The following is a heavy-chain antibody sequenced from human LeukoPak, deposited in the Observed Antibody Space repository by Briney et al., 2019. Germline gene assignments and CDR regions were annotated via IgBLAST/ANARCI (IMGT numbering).Heavy chain of an antibody. V-gene: IGHV4-34*01. CDR1: GGSFSGYY. J-gene: IGHJ5*02. D-gene: IGHD4-23*01. CDR3: ARGVSWFDP. Sequence: KPSETLSLTCAVYGGSFSGYYWSWIRQPPGKGLEWIGEINHSGSTNYNPSLNSRVTISVDTSKNQFSLKLSSVTAADTAVYYCARGVSWFDPWGQGTLVTVSS. CDR2: INHSGST.